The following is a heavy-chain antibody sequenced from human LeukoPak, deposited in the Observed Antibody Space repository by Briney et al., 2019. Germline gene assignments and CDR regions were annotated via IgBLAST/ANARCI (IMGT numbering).Heavy chain of an antibody. Sequence: SETLSLTCAVYGGSFSGYYWSWIRQPPGKGLEWIGEINHSGSTNYNPSLKSRVTISVDTSKNQFSLKPSSVTAADTAVYYCARGGPSETFGYYYGSGSYSNFDYWGQGTLVTVSS. J-gene: IGHJ4*02. V-gene: IGHV4-34*01. D-gene: IGHD3-10*01. CDR1: GGSFSGYY. CDR3: ARGGPSETFGYYYGSGSYSNFDY. CDR2: INHSGST.